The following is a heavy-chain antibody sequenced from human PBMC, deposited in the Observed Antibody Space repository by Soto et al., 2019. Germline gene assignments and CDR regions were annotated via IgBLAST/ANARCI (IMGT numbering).Heavy chain of an antibody. CDR3: ARDSPGYCSGGTCYLTYYYMDV. V-gene: IGHV1-18*01. CDR2: ISAYNGNT. CDR1: GYTFTNYG. J-gene: IGHJ6*03. Sequence: QDQLVQSGAEVKKPGASVKVSCKASGYTFTNYGLNWVRQAPGQGLEWMGWISAYNGNTHYAQKVQGRVTMTTDTATSTAYMELRSLRSDDTAVYYCARDSPGYCSGGTCYLTYYYMDVWGKGTTVTVSS. D-gene: IGHD2-15*01.